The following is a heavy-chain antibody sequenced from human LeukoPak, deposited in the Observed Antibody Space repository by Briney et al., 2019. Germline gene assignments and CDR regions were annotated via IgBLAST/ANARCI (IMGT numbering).Heavy chain of an antibody. CDR2: IYCSGST. D-gene: IGHD2-2*01. CDR1: GRSISSYY. J-gene: IGHJ6*02. V-gene: IGHV4-59*01. CDR3: ARDSRYCNSISCYGRPGYYGLDV. Sequence: SDTLSLTCTLSGRSISSYYWSWIRQPPGKGLEWVGYIYCSGSTNYNPSLKSRVSISVDTSKNQFSLNLSSVTAADTAVYYCARDSRYCNSISCYGRPGYYGLDVWGQGTTVTVSS.